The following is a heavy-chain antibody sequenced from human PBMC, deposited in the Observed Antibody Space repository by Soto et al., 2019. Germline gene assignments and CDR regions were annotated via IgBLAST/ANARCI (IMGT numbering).Heavy chain of an antibody. D-gene: IGHD5-12*01. CDR3: AREAVNGYNTKGGGMDV. J-gene: IGHJ6*02. V-gene: IGHV4-31*03. CDR1: GGSISSGGYY. CDR2: IYYSGST. Sequence: SETLSLTCTVSGGSISSGGYYWSWIRQHPGKGLEWIGYIYYSGSTYYNPSLKSRVTISVDTSKNQFSLKLSSVTAADTAVYYCAREAVNGYNTKGGGMDVWGQGTTVTVSS.